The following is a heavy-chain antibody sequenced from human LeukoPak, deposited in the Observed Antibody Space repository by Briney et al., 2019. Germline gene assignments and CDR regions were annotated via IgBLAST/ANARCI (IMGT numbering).Heavy chain of an antibody. CDR1: GFTFSSYA. J-gene: IGHJ4*02. CDR3: AKDPGSVDTAMEFDY. Sequence: GGSLRLSCAASGFTFSSYAMSWVRQAPGKGLEWVSAISGSGGSTYYADSVKGRFTISRDNSKNTLYLQMNSLRAEDTAVYYCAKDPGSVDTAMEFDYWGQGTLVTVSS. CDR2: ISGSGGST. D-gene: IGHD5-18*01. V-gene: IGHV3-23*01.